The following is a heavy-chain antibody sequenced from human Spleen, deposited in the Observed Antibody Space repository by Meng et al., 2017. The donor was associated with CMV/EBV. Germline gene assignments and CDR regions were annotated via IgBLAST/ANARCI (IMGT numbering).Heavy chain of an antibody. CDR3: ARENTPQYYYYGMDV. D-gene: IGHD1/OR15-1a*01. CDR2: ISSSSNYL. V-gene: IGHV3-21*01. Sequence: GESLKISCAASGFTFNDYSMNWVRQAPGKGLEFVSSISSSSNYLYYADSVKGRFTISRDNAKNSLYLQMNSLRAEDTAVYYSARENTPQYYYYGMDVWGQGTTVTVSS. J-gene: IGHJ6*02. CDR1: GFTFNDYS.